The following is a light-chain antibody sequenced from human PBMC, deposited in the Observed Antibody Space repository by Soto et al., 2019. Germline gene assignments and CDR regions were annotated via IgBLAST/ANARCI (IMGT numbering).Light chain of an antibody. CDR2: GAS. V-gene: IGKV3-20*01. J-gene: IGKJ4*01. CDR1: QTLSSSY. Sequence: EIVLTQSPGTLSLSPGESDTLSCRAGQTLSSSYLAWYQQKPDQAPRLLIYGASNRASGIPDRFSGGGSGTVFILTISRLEPEDFAVYYCHHYGSSPLTFGGGTKVEI. CDR3: HHYGSSPLT.